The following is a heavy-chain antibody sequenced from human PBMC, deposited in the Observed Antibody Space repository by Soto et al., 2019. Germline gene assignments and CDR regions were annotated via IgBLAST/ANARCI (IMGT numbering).Heavy chain of an antibody. V-gene: IGHV1-69*13. Sequence: GASVKVSCKASGGTFSSYAISWVRQAPGRGLEWIGGIIPISGTANYAQKFQGRVTITADESTSTAYMELSSLRSEDTAVYYCARSLGSNTSLEIYYYYYYGMAVWGQGTTVPVSS. CDR3: ARSLGSNTSLEIYYYYYYGMAV. CDR1: GGTFSSYA. J-gene: IGHJ6*01. D-gene: IGHD2-2*01. CDR2: IIPISGTA.